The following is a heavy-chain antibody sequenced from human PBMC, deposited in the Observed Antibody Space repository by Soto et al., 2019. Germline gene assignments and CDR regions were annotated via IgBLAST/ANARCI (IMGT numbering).Heavy chain of an antibody. J-gene: IGHJ4*02. V-gene: IGHV3-30*18. Sequence: QVQLVESGGGVVQPGRSLRLSCAASGFTFSSYGMHWVRQAQGKGLEWVAVISYDGSNKYYADSVKGRFTISRDNSKNTLYLQMDSLRAEDTAVYYCAKHLTTVGAFDYWGQGTLVTVSS. CDR3: AKHLTTVGAFDY. CDR2: ISYDGSNK. CDR1: GFTFSSYG. D-gene: IGHD4-17*01.